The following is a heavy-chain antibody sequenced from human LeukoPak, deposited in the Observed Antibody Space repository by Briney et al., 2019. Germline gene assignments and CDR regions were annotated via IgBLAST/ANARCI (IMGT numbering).Heavy chain of an antibody. Sequence: GGSLRLSCAASGFTFSSYGMHWVRQAPGKGLEWVAVISYDGSNKYYADSVKGRFTISRDNSKNTLCLQMNSLRAEDTAVYYCAKVLYYYDSSGPSYYFDYWGQGTLVTVSS. CDR1: GFTFSSYG. J-gene: IGHJ4*02. D-gene: IGHD3-22*01. CDR2: ISYDGSNK. CDR3: AKVLYYYDSSGPSYYFDY. V-gene: IGHV3-30*18.